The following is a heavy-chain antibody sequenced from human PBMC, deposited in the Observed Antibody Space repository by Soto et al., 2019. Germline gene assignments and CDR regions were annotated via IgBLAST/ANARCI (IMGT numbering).Heavy chain of an antibody. V-gene: IGHV1-69*13. CDR1: GGTFSSYA. Sequence: SVKVSCKASGGTFSSYAISWVRQAPGQGLEWMGGIIPIFGTANYAQKFQGRVTITADESTSTAYMELSSLRSEDTAVYYCARDLEQQLVLGGYYYYYGMDVWGQGTTVTVSS. D-gene: IGHD6-13*01. CDR2: IIPIFGTA. J-gene: IGHJ6*02. CDR3: ARDLEQQLVLGGYYYYYGMDV.